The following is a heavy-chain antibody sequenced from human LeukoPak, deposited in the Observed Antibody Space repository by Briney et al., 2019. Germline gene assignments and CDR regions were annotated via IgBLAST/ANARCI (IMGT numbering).Heavy chain of an antibody. Sequence: GGSLRLSCAASGFALSSHWMTWVRQVPGRGPEWVANVNRDGSETYYLDSVKGRFTISKDNAKNSLYLQMNSLRAEDTALYHCARNNGMDVWGRGTTVIVSS. V-gene: IGHV3-7*03. CDR1: GFALSSHW. CDR2: VNRDGSET. CDR3: ARNNGMDV. J-gene: IGHJ6*02.